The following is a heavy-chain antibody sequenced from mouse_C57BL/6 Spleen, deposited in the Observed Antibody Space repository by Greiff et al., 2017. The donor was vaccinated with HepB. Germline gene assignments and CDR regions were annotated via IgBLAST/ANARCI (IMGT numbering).Heavy chain of an antibody. J-gene: IGHJ4*01. D-gene: IGHD2-5*01. Sequence: EVQLVESGGGLVQPKGSLKLSCAASGFSFNTYAMNWVRQAPGKGLEWVARIRSKSNNYATYYADSVKDRFTISRDDSESMLYLQMNNLKTEDTAMYYCVRQAYYSNRYAMDYWGQGTSVTVSS. CDR2: IRSKSNNYAT. CDR3: VRQAYYSNRYAMDY. V-gene: IGHV10-1*01. CDR1: GFSFNTYA.